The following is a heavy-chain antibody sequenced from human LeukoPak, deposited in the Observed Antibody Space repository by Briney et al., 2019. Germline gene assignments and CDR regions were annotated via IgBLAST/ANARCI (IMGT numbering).Heavy chain of an antibody. CDR2: ISGSGGST. D-gene: IGHD2-2*01. J-gene: IGHJ6*03. CDR1: GFTFSSYA. Sequence: GGSLRLSCAASGFTFSSYAMSWVRQAPGKGLEWVSAISGSGGSTYYADSVKGRFTISRDNSKNTLYLQMNSLRAEDTAVHYCAKEDDQRSLYYYYYYMDVWGKGTTVTVSS. CDR3: AKEDDQRSLYYYYYYMDV. V-gene: IGHV3-23*01.